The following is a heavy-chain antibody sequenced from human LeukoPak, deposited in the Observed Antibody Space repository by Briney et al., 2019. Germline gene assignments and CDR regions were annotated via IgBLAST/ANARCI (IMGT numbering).Heavy chain of an antibody. D-gene: IGHD1/OR15-1a*01. CDR3: AKVNNYDDY. CDR1: GFTFSTFG. CDR2: ISPDGNNE. Sequence: GGSLRLSCAASGFTFSTFGIHWVRQAPGKGLEWVAAISPDGNNEYYIDSVKGRFTVSRDNSKNMIYLQMNCLRGEDSAVYYCAKVNNYDDYWGQGTLVTVSS. V-gene: IGHV3-30*18. J-gene: IGHJ4*02.